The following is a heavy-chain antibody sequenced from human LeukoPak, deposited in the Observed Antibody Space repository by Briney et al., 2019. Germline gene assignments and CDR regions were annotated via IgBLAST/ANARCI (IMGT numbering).Heavy chain of an antibody. CDR2: ISGSGGST. CDR1: GFTFSSYA. J-gene: IGHJ4*02. Sequence: GGSLRLSCAASGFTFSSYAMSWVRQAPGKGLEWVSAISGSGGSTYYADSVKGRFTISRDNSKNTLYLQMSSLRAEDTAVYYCASAVITVTTSLTYYFDQWGQGTLVAVSS. D-gene: IGHD4-17*01. V-gene: IGHV3-23*01. CDR3: ASAVITVTTSLTYYFDQ.